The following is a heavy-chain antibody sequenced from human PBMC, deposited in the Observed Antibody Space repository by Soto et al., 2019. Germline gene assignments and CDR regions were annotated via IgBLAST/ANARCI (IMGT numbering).Heavy chain of an antibody. Sequence: GESLKISCAASGFTVSSNYMSWVRQAPGKGLEWVSVIYSGGSTYYADSVKGRFTISRHNSKNTLYLQMNSLRAEDTAVYYCASPLTGDRYGYWGQGTLVTVSS. J-gene: IGHJ4*02. CDR3: ASPLTGDRYGY. CDR2: IYSGGST. V-gene: IGHV3-53*04. D-gene: IGHD7-27*01. CDR1: GFTVSSNY.